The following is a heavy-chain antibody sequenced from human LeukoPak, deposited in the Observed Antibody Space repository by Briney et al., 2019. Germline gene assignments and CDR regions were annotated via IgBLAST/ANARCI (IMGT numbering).Heavy chain of an antibody. CDR2: IYNGGNT. J-gene: IGHJ4*02. V-gene: IGHV3-53*01. CDR3: AREVPPYCDDRSGYYGGYYFDY. Sequence: GGSLRLSCAASGFAVSSKHMSWVRQAPGKGLEWVSVIYNGGNTYYADSVKGRFTISRDNSKNTLYLQMNSLRAEDTALYYCAREVPPYCDDRSGYYGGYYFDYWGQGTLVTVSS. D-gene: IGHD3-22*01. CDR1: GFAVSSKH.